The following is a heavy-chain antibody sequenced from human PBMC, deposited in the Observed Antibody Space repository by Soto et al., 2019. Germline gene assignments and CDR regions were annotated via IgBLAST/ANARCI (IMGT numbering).Heavy chain of an antibody. CDR1: GFTFSSYA. V-gene: IGHV3-30-3*01. J-gene: IGHJ4*02. Sequence: QVQLVESGGGVVQPGRSLRLSCAASGFTFSSYAMHWVRQAPGKGLEWVAVISYDGSNKYYADSVKGRFTISRDNSKNTLYLQMNSLRAEDTAVYYCARVGIAAAGYDYWAQGTLVTVSS. CDR3: ARVGIAAAGYDY. D-gene: IGHD6-13*01. CDR2: ISYDGSNK.